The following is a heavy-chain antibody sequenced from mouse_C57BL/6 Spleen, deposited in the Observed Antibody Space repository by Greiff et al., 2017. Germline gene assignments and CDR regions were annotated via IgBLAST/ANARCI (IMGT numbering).Heavy chain of an antibody. V-gene: IGHV1-15*01. CDR1: GYTFTDYE. Sequence: VKLMESGAELVRPGASVTLSCKASGYTFTDYEMHWVKQTPVHGLEWIGAIDPETGGTAYNQKFKGKAILTADKSSSTAYMELRSLTSEDSAVYYCTRDGYSYYFDYWGQGTTLTVSS. CDR3: TRDGYSYYFDY. D-gene: IGHD2-3*01. J-gene: IGHJ2*01. CDR2: IDPETGGT.